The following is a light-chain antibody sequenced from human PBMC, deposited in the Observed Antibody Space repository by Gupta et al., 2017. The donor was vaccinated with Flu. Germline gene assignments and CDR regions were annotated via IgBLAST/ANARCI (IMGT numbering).Light chain of an antibody. CDR1: QTIRSNY. CDR2: GAS. Sequence: GTVSLSPAERATLSCRASQTIRSNYLAWYQQKPGQAPRLLLYGASSRATGIPDRFSGSGSGTDFTLTISRLEPEDLAVYYCQQYDSSPQTFGQGTKVEIK. V-gene: IGKV3-20*01. J-gene: IGKJ1*01. CDR3: QQYDSSPQT.